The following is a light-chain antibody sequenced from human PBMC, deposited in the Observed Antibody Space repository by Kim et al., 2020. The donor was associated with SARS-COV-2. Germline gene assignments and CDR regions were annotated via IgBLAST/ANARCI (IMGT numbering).Light chain of an antibody. CDR1: LGGKI. CDR2: QDS. Sequence: LAPGPAASIPWLWRKLGGKIAFWFSPKASQSPVLVIYQDSKRPSGIPERFSGSNSGNTATLTISGTQAMDEADYYCQAWDSSTWVFGGGTQLTVL. CDR3: QAWDSSTWV. V-gene: IGLV3-1*01. J-gene: IGLJ3*02.